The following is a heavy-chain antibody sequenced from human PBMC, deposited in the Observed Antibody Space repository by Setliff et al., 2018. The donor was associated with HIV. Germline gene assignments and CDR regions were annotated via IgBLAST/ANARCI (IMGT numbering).Heavy chain of an antibody. V-gene: IGHV4-59*01. CDR2: IYYTGTT. CDR1: RGSISRYY. Sequence: PSETLSLTCTVSRGSISRYYWSWIRQPPGKGLEWIGYIYYTGTTKYNPSLKSRGTMSVDTSKNQLSLKLRSLTAADTAVYYCARDRPPSTVDMLGAFDRWGQGTMVTVSS. CDR3: ARDRPPSTVDMLGAFDR. J-gene: IGHJ3*02. D-gene: IGHD4-17*01.